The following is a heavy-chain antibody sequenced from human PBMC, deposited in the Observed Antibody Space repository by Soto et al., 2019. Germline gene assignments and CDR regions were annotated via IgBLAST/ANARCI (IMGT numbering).Heavy chain of an antibody. CDR2: ISSSGSTI. CDR3: ARESVGGMDV. D-gene: IGHD1-26*01. CDR1: GFTFSSYE. Sequence: GGSLRLSCAASGFTFSSYEMNWVRQAPGKGLEWVSYISSSGSTIYYADSVKGRFTISRDNAKNSLYLQMNSLRAEDTAVYYCARESVGGMDVWGQGTTVTVSS. V-gene: IGHV3-48*03. J-gene: IGHJ6*02.